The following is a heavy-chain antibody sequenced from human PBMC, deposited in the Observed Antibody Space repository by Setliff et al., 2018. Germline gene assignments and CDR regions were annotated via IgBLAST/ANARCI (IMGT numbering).Heavy chain of an antibody. CDR2: IRNKDNSYTT. V-gene: IGHV3-72*01. CDR1: GFTFSAHY. D-gene: IGHD1-7*01. CDR3: AKLRRDGNGLDY. Sequence: PGGSLRLSCAASGFTFSAHYMDWLRQAPGKGLEWVGRIRNKDNSYTTEYAASVKGRFTISRDDSKNSLYLQVNSLKTEDTAVYYCAKLRRDGNGLDYWGQGTLITVSS. J-gene: IGHJ4*02.